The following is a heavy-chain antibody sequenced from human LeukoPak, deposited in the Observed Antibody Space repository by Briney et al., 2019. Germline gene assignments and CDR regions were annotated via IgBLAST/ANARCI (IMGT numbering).Heavy chain of an antibody. CDR1: GGTFRSYA. CDR2: IIPIFGTT. V-gene: IGHV1-69*13. D-gene: IGHD1-26*01. J-gene: IGHJ4*02. Sequence: SVKVSCKASGGTFRSYAFSWVRQAPGQGLEWMGGIIPIFGTTNYAQKFQGRVTITADESTSTAYMDLSSLRSEDTAVYYCARAILGSLTPLDYWGQGTLVTVSS. CDR3: ARAILGSLTPLDY.